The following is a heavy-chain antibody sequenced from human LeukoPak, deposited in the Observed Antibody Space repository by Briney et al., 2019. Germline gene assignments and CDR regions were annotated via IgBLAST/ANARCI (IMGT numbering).Heavy chain of an antibody. CDR2: IYSGGST. J-gene: IGHJ4*02. Sequence: AGGSLRLSRAASGFTFEDYAMHWVRQPPGKGLEWVSVIYSGGSTYYAASVKGRFTISRDNSKNTLYLQINSLRAEDTAVYYCARVSRLAHDYWGQGTLVTVSS. D-gene: IGHD3-9*01. V-gene: IGHV3-53*01. CDR3: ARVSRLAHDY. CDR1: GFTFEDYA.